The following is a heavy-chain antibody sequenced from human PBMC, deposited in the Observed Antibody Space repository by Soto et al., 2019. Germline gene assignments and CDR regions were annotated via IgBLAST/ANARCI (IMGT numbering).Heavy chain of an antibody. CDR2: IIPIFGTA. CDR3: ARDMRDCSGGSCYASYYFDY. Sequence: GASVKVSCKASGGTFSSYAISWVRQAPGQGLEWMEGIIPIFGTANYAQKFQGRVTITADESTSTAYMELSSLRSEDTAVYYCARDMRDCSGGSCYASYYFDYWGQGTLVTVSS. D-gene: IGHD2-15*01. CDR1: GGTFSSYA. J-gene: IGHJ4*02. V-gene: IGHV1-69*13.